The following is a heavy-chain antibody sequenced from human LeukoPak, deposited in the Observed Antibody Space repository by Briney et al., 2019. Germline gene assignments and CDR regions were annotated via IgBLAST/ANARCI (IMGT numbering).Heavy chain of an antibody. CDR1: GFTFSSYE. CDR3: ARHYYDSSGYYYDYYYYMDV. Sequence: GGSLRLSCAASGFTFSSYEMNWVRQAPGKGLEWVSYISSSGSTIYHADSVKGRFTISRDNAKNSLYLQMNSLRAEDTAVYYCARHYYDSSGYYYDYYYYMDVWGKGTTVTISS. J-gene: IGHJ6*03. V-gene: IGHV3-48*03. CDR2: ISSSGSTI. D-gene: IGHD3-22*01.